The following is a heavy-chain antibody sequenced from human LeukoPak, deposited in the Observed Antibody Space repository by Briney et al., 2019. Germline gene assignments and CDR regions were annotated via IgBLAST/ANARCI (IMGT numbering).Heavy chain of an antibody. D-gene: IGHD6-13*01. J-gene: IGHJ4*02. CDR1: GFTVSSSY. V-gene: IGHV3-66*01. CDR3: ARDLEAANTYYFDY. CDR2: ISSAGTT. Sequence: GGSLRLSCAASGFTVSSSYMSWVRQAPGKGLEWVSIISSAGTTYYADSVKGRFTISRDNSKNTVYLQVNSLRDGDTAVYYCARDLEAANTYYFDYWGQGTMITVSS.